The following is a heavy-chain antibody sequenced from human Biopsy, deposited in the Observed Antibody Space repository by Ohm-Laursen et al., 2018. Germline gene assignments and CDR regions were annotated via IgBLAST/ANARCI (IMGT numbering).Heavy chain of an antibody. CDR2: IYNSETT. J-gene: IGHJ5*02. CDR3: ARHPTGFWFDP. Sequence: WLRQPPGKGLEWIGSIYNSETTFYNPSLKSRVAISVDTSTNQFSLKGSSVTAADTALYYCARHPTGFWFDPWGHGTLVTVSS. V-gene: IGHV4-39*01.